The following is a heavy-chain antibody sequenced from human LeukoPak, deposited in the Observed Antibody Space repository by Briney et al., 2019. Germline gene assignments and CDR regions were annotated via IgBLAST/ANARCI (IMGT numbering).Heavy chain of an antibody. Sequence: GSLRLSCAASGFTFSSYWMSWIRQAPEKGLEWIGEINHSGSTNYNPSLKSRVTMSVDTSRNQFSLRLSSVTAADTAVYYCARSYDYLWGSHRYTPTFDSWGQGTLVTVSS. CDR2: INHSGST. CDR3: ARSYDYLWGSHRYTPTFDS. CDR1: GFTFSSYW. D-gene: IGHD3-16*02. J-gene: IGHJ4*02. V-gene: IGHV4-34*01.